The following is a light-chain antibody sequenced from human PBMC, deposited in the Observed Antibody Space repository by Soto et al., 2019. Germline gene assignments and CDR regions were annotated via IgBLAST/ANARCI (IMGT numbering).Light chain of an antibody. CDR3: QHYGSSPQLT. J-gene: IGKJ4*01. V-gene: IGKV3-20*01. CDR2: GAS. CDR1: QSVSIY. Sequence: EIVLTQSPGTLSLSPGERATLFCRASQSVSIYLAWYQQKPGQAPSLLIFGASNRATGMPDRFSGSGSETDFTLTISRREPEDCAVYYCQHYGSSPQLTFGGGTNVEI.